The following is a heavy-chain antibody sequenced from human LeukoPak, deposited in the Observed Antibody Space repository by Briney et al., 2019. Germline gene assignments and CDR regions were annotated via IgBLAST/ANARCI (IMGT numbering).Heavy chain of an antibody. CDR2: IYYSGST. CDR3: ARRPQHCSGGSCYSGSFDY. J-gene: IGHJ4*02. D-gene: IGHD2-15*01. Sequence: SETLSLTCTVSGDSISSSSYYWGWVRQPPGKGLEWIGSIYYSGSTYYNPSLRSRVTISVDTSKNQFSLKLSSVTAADTAVYYCARRPQHCSGGSCYSGSFDYWGQGTLVTVSS. V-gene: IGHV4-39*01. CDR1: GDSISSSSYY.